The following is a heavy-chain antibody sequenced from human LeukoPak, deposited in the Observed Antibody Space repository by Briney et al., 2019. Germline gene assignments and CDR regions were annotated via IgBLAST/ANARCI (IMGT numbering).Heavy chain of an antibody. CDR2: VYYSGYT. CDR3: ARLLYDYFSGSYYYFDY. D-gene: IGHD2-15*01. CDR1: GDSVSTSTTYH. V-gene: IGHV4-39*07. J-gene: IGHJ4*02. Sequence: SETLSLTCTVSGDSVSTSTTYHWGWIRQPPGKGLEWIGSVYYSGYTYYNPSLKSRVTISVDTSKNQFSVKLNSVTAADTAVYYCARLLYDYFSGSYYYFDYWGRGTLVTVSS.